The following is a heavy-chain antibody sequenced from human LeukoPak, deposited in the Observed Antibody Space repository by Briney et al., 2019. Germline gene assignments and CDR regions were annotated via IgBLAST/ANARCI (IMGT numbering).Heavy chain of an antibody. J-gene: IGHJ6*03. Sequence: PGGSLRLSCEASGFTFSRYSLTWVRQAPGKGLEWVSYISSSSSTIYYADSVKGRFTISRDNAKNSLYLQMNSLRAEDTAVYYCARDLVTMVRGVISYYYYYMDVWGKGTTVTVSS. V-gene: IGHV3-48*01. CDR1: GFTFSRYS. CDR3: ARDLVTMVRGVISYYYYYMDV. CDR2: ISSSSSTI. D-gene: IGHD3-10*01.